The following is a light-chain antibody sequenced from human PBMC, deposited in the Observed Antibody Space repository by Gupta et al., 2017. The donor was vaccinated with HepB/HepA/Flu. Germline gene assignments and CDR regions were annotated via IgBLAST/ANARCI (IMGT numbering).Light chain of an antibody. CDR3: AAWDDSLHGFYV. Sequence: QSVLTQPPSASGTPGHTITISCSGSSSNIGSNIVNWYQKFPGMAPKLLIYRDTQRPSGVSDRFSASKSGTSASLAISGLQSEDEADYYCAAWDDSLHGFYVFGTGTKVSV. J-gene: IGLJ1*01. V-gene: IGLV1-44*01. CDR1: SSNIGSNI. CDR2: RDT.